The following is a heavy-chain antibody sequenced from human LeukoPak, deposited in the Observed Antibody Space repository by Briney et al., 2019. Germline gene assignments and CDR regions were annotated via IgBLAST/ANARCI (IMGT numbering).Heavy chain of an antibody. V-gene: IGHV3-33*08. J-gene: IGHJ4*02. CDR1: GFTFSSYA. D-gene: IGHD6-13*01. CDR2: IWFDGINR. Sequence: GRSLRLSCAASGFTFSSYAMHWVRQAPGRGLEWVAVIWFDGINRYFADSVMGRFTISRDNSKNTLFLQMNSLRAEDTALYYCARGVGYSTLNARLDYWGQGTLVTVSS. CDR3: ARGVGYSTLNARLDY.